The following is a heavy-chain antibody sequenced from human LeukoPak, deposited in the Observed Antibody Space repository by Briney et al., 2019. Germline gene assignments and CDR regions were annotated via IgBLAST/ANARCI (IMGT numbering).Heavy chain of an antibody. CDR1: SGSISSYY. J-gene: IGHJ5*02. V-gene: IGHV4-59*01. D-gene: IGHD4-23*01. Sequence: SETLSLTCTVSSGSISSYYWSWIRQPPGKGLEWIGYIYYSGSTNYNPSLKSRVTISVDTSKNQFSLKLSSVTAADTAVYYCARELDGGNLSNWFDPWGQGTLVTVSS. CDR2: IYYSGST. CDR3: ARELDGGNLSNWFDP.